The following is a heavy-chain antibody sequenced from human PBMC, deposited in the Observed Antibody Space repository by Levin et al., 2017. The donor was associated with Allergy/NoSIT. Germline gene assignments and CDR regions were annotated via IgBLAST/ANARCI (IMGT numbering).Heavy chain of an antibody. V-gene: IGHV3-23*01. J-gene: IGHJ6*02. Sequence: GGSLRLSCEASGFTFSIYAMSWVRQAPGKGLEWVSVISGSGGSTYYADSVKGRFTISRDNSKSTLSLQMNSLRAEDTAVYYCAKRGFGYYYSMDVWGQGTTVTVSS. CDR2: ISGSGGST. D-gene: IGHD3-10*01. CDR3: AKRGFGYYYSMDV. CDR1: GFTFSIYA.